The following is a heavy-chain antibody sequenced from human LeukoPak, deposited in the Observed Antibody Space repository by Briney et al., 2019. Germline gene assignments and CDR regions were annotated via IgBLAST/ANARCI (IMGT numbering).Heavy chain of an antibody. D-gene: IGHD3-22*01. CDR2: ITSSGTYI. CDR3: ARPFYYDTNGGEGMDV. CDR1: GITVSSNC. J-gene: IGHJ6*02. Sequence: PGGSLRLSCAASGITVSSNCMTWVRQAPGKWLELISSITSSGTYIYYADSVKGRFTISRDNAKNSLYLQMNSLRAEDTAVYYCARPFYYDTNGGEGMDVWGQGTTVTVSS. V-gene: IGHV3-21*01.